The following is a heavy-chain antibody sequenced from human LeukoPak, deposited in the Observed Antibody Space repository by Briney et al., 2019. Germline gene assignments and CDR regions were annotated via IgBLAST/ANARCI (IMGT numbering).Heavy chain of an antibody. Sequence: SETLSLTCTVSGGSISGTSYYWVRIRQPPGKGLEWIGNLYSSGSTYYNPSLQSRVTISVDTSKNQFSLTLTSVTAADTAVYYCVRQFDYCGQGILVTVSS. V-gene: IGHV4-39*01. CDR3: VRQFDY. CDR2: LYSSGST. CDR1: GGSISGTSYY. J-gene: IGHJ4*02.